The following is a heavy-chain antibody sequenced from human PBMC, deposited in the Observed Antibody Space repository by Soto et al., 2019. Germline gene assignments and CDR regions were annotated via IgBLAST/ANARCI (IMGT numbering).Heavy chain of an antibody. CDR3: ARDRDDYGSGNYYNRIDF. D-gene: IGHD3-10*01. CDR1: GGIFSTYA. Sequence: QVQLVQSGAEVKKPGSSVKVSCKASGGIFSTYAISWLRQAPGQGLEWMGGIIPIFGTPNYAQRFQGRVTITADXSTXTXXXXXXXXXXXXTAVYYCARDRDDYGSGNYYNRIDFWGQGTLVTVSS. V-gene: IGHV1-69*01. J-gene: IGHJ4*02. CDR2: IIPIFGTP.